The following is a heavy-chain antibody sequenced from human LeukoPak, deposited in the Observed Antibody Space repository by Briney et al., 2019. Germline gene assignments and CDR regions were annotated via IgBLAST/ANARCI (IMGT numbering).Heavy chain of an antibody. CDR3: ARDFLSYDGSENHFEDTFDI. CDR2: IGAFNGNT. V-gene: IGHV1-18*01. Sequence: ASVKVSCKASGYSFDRYGISWVRQAPGQGLEWLGWIGAFNGNTSYAQNLQGRVTMTADTSTTTAYMELRSLSSDDTAVYYCARDFLSYDGSENHFEDTFDIWGQGTMVTVSS. J-gene: IGHJ3*02. D-gene: IGHD3-22*01. CDR1: GYSFDRYG.